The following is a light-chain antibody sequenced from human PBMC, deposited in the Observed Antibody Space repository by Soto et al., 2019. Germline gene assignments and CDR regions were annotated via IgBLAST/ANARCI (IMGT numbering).Light chain of an antibody. CDR2: DAS. CDR1: QSVDND. Sequence: EIVMTQSPATLSVSPWDRATLSCRASQSVDNDLAWYQQKPGQPPRLLIYDASTRATGIPARFSGSQSGTEFTLTISSLQSEDFAVYYCQQRSNWPLLTFGGGTKVDIK. V-gene: IGKV3D-15*01. J-gene: IGKJ4*01. CDR3: QQRSNWPLLT.